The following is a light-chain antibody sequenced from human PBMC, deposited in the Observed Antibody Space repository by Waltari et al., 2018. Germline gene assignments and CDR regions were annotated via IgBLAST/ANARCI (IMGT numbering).Light chain of an antibody. CDR1: SSNIGAGYD. CDR2: GNS. Sequence: QSVLTQPPSVSGAPGQRVTISCTGSSSNIGAGYDVHWYQQLPGTAPKLLIYGNSNRPSGVPDRFSGSKSGTSASLAITGLQAEDEADYYGQSYDSSLRGVFGGGTKLTVL. J-gene: IGLJ3*02. V-gene: IGLV1-40*01. CDR3: QSYDSSLRGV.